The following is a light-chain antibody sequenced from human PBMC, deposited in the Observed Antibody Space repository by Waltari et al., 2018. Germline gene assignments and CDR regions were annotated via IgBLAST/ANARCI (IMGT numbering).Light chain of an antibody. V-gene: IGKV4-1*01. CDR1: QSVLNCSTLKNY. CDR3: QQYYSIPIT. J-gene: IGKJ5*01. CDR2: VAS. Sequence: DIVMTQSPDSLAVSLGERATINCKSSQSVLNCSTLKNYLAWYQHKPGPPPKLVIVVASTRESGVPDRISGSGSGTDCTLTISSLQAEDVAVYYFQQYYSIPITFGQGTRLEIK.